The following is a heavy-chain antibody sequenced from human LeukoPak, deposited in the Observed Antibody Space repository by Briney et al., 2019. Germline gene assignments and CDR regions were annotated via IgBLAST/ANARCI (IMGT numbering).Heavy chain of an antibody. CDR3: AHATLVYDSSGYYMGWFDP. J-gene: IGHJ5*02. CDR2: VHRDEDK. V-gene: IGHV2-5*02. Sequence: SGPTLVNPTQTLTLTCTFFGFSLSTSAVGVGWIRQPPGKALEWLALVHRDEDKRYSPSLKSRLTITKDTSRNQVVLTMTNMDPVDTATYYCAHATLVYDSSGYYMGWFDPWGQGTLVTVSS. D-gene: IGHD3-22*01. CDR1: GFSLSTSAVG.